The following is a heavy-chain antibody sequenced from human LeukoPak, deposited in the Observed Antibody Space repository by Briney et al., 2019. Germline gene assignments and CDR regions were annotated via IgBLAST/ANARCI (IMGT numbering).Heavy chain of an antibody. CDR1: GFTFHDYG. CDR3: ARAKACSSTPCPPDI. D-gene: IGHD2-2*01. Sequence: GGSLRLSCAASGFTFHDYGMIWVRQAPGKGLEGVSGINWNSGNTGYADSVKGRFTISRDNAKNSLYLQMNDLRAEDTALYYCARAKACSSTPCPPDIWGLGTMVTVSS. CDR2: INWNSGNT. V-gene: IGHV3-20*04. J-gene: IGHJ3*02.